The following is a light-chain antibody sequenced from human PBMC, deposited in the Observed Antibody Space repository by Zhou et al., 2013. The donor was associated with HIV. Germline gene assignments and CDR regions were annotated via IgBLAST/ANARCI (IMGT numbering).Light chain of an antibody. J-gene: IGKJ2*01. Sequence: DIQMTQSPSTLSASVGDRVTIACRASQSISTWLAWYQQKPGKAPKLLIHKASNLQSGVPSRFSGSGSETEFTLTISSLQPDDFATYYCQQYSSYPYAFGQGTRLEIK. V-gene: IGKV1-5*03. CDR3: QQYSSYPYA. CDR2: KAS. CDR1: QSISTW.